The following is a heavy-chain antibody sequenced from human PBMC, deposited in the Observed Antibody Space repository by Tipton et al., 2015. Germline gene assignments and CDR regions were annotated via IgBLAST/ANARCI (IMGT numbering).Heavy chain of an antibody. Sequence: TLSLTCTVSGASIDGRSSYYWGWIRQPPGKGLEWIGSMHQSGRTYNNPSLTSRATLSVDMSNNYFSLKLTSVTAADTAVYYCARRSLVGQEGLDSWGQGTLVTVSS. D-gene: IGHD2-8*02. V-gene: IGHV4-39*07. CDR2: MHQSGRT. J-gene: IGHJ4*02. CDR1: GASIDGRSSYY. CDR3: ARRSLVGQEGLDS.